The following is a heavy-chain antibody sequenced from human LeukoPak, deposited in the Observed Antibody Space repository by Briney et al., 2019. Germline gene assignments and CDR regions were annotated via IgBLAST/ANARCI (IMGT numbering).Heavy chain of an antibody. Sequence: SETLSLTCTVSGVSITSYYWSWIRQPPGKGLEWIGYIYYSGSTNYNPSLKSRVTISVDTSKNQFSLKLSSVTAADTAVYYCARVQSSSWYPEHFDYWGQGTLVTVSS. V-gene: IGHV4-59*01. J-gene: IGHJ4*02. CDR1: GVSITSYY. CDR2: IYYSGST. CDR3: ARVQSSSWYPEHFDY. D-gene: IGHD6-13*01.